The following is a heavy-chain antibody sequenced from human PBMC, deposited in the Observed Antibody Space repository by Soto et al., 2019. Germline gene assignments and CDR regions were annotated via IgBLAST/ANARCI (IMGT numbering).Heavy chain of an antibody. CDR1: GGSISSGGYY. CDR2: IYNSGST. J-gene: IGHJ5*02. Sequence: QVQLQESGPGLVKASQTLSLTCTVSGGSISSGGYYWSWIRQHPGKGLEWIGYIYNSGSTYYNPSLKSRVNITADTSKNPFSLKLSSVTAADPAGYYCARDPAPWGQGTLVTVSS. CDR3: ARDPAP. V-gene: IGHV4-31*03.